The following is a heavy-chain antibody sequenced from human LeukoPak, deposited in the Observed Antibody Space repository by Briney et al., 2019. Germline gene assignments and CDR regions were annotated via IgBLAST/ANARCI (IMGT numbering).Heavy chain of an antibody. V-gene: IGHV3-21*01. CDR2: ISSSSYI. CDR1: GFTLSSYS. J-gene: IGHJ4*02. Sequence: GGSLRLSFAASGFTLSSYSMNWVRQAPGKGLEWVSSISSSSYIYYADSVKGRFTISGDNAKNSLYLQMNSLRAEDTAVYYCARAGYGDYSDHWGQGTLVTVSS. CDR3: ARAGYGDYSDH. D-gene: IGHD4-17*01.